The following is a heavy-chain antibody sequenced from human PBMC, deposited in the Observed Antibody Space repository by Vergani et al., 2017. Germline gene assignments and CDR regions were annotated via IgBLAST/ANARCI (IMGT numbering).Heavy chain of an antibody. CDR2: IYYSGST. CDR3: ARHKGQLVPGNYYYYYYMDV. V-gene: IGHV4-30-2*03. Sequence: QLQLQESGSGLVKPSQTLSLTCAVSGGSISSGGYYWSWIRQHPGKGLEWIGTIYYSGSTYYNPSLKSRVTISVDTSKNQFSLKLNSVTAADTAVYYCARHKGQLVPGNYYYYYYMDVWGRGTTVTVSS. D-gene: IGHD3-10*01. J-gene: IGHJ6*03. CDR1: GGSISSGGYY.